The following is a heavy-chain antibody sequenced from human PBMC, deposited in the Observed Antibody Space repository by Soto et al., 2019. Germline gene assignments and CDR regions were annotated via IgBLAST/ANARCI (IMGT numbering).Heavy chain of an antibody. CDR1: GGSFSGYY. J-gene: IGHJ3*02. Sequence: QVQLQQWGAGLLKPSETLSLTCAVYGGSFSGYYWSWIRQPPGKGLEWIGEINHSGSTNYNPSLKRRVTISVDTSKNQFSLKLSSVTAADTAVYYCARGLSYCSGGSCYSVGAFDIWGQGTMVTVSS. CDR2: INHSGST. CDR3: ARGLSYCSGGSCYSVGAFDI. V-gene: IGHV4-34*01. D-gene: IGHD2-15*01.